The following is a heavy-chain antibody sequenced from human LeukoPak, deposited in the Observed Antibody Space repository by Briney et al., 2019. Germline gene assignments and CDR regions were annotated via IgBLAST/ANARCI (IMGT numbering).Heavy chain of an antibody. V-gene: IGHV3-23*01. D-gene: IGHD2-15*01. Sequence: GGSLRLSCAASGFTFSSYAMSWVRQAPGKGLEWVSVISGSGGSTYYADSVKGRFTISRDNSKNTLYLQMNSLRAADTAVYYCAKPSARTLRFDYWGQGTLVTVSS. CDR1: GFTFSSYA. CDR3: AKPSARTLRFDY. J-gene: IGHJ4*02. CDR2: ISGSGGST.